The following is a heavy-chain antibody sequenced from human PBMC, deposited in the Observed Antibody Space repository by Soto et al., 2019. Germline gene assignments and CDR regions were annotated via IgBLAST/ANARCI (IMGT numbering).Heavy chain of an antibody. CDR1: GFAFSNSV. Sequence: QVQLVESGGGVVQPGGSLRLSCAASGFAFSNSVMHWVRQAPGKGLEWMALISYNGNNKQYADSVKGRFTISRDNSESTLYLQMNSLRAEDTAVYYWARERLEDGRGHYDYWGQGTLVSAAS. CDR2: ISYNGNNK. J-gene: IGHJ4*02. D-gene: IGHD3-22*01. CDR3: ARERLEDGRGHYDY. V-gene: IGHV3-30*03.